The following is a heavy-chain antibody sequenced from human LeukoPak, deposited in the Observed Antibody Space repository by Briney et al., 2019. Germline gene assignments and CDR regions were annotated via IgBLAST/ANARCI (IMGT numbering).Heavy chain of an antibody. Sequence: SVKVSCKASGGTFSSYAISWVRQAPGQGLEWMGGIIPIFGTANYAQKFQGRVTITADESTSTAYMELSSLRSEDTAVYYCARGTHSSGWYASLYYFDYWGQGTLVTVSS. D-gene: IGHD6-19*01. CDR2: IIPIFGTA. V-gene: IGHV1-69*13. CDR1: GGTFSSYA. CDR3: ARGTHSSGWYASLYYFDY. J-gene: IGHJ4*02.